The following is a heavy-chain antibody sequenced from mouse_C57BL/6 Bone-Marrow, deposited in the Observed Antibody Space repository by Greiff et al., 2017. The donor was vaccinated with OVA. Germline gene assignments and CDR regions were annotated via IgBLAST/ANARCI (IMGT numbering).Heavy chain of an antibody. Sequence: VKLQESGAELARPGASVKMSCKASGYTFTSYTMHWVKQRPGQGLEWIGYINPSSGYTKYNQKFKDKATLTADKSSSTAYMQLSSLTSEDSAVYYCARRHYSNYGFAYWGQGTLVTVSA. CDR2: INPSSGYT. D-gene: IGHD2-5*01. CDR1: GYTFTSYT. CDR3: ARRHYSNYGFAY. V-gene: IGHV1-4*01. J-gene: IGHJ3*01.